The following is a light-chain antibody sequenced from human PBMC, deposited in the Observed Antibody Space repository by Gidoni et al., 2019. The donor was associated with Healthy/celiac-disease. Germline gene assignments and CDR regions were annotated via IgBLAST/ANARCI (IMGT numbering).Light chain of an antibody. CDR1: SLRSYY. V-gene: IGLV3-19*01. CDR2: GKN. CDR3: NSRDSSGNHEV. Sequence: SELTQDPAVSVALGQTVRITCQGDSLRSYYASWYQQKPGQAPVLVIYGKNNRPSGIPDRFSGSSSGNTASLTITRAQAEDEADYYCNSRDSSGNHEVFGGGTKLTVL. J-gene: IGLJ2*01.